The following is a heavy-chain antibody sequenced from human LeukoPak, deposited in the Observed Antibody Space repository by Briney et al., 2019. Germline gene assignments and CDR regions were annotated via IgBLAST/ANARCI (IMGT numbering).Heavy chain of an antibody. CDR1: GFTFRSYT. D-gene: IGHD3-22*01. V-gene: IGHV3-48*01. Sequence: GGSLRLSCAASGFTFRSYTMNWVRQAPGKGLEWVSYISSGSTTIYYADSVKGRFTISRDNAKNSLYLQMNSLRAEDTAVYYCARVLHKRNYDSSDYYGSWGQGTLVTVSS. CDR2: ISSGSTTI. CDR3: ARVLHKRNYDSSDYYGS. J-gene: IGHJ5*02.